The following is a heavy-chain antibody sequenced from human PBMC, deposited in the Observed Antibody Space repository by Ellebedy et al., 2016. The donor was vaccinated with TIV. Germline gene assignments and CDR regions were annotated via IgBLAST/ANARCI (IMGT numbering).Heavy chain of an antibody. Sequence: GESLKISCAASGFIVSSDYMTWVRQAPGKGLEWVSVIYSGGSTYYADSVKGRFTISRDNSKNTLYPQMNSLRPEDTAVYYCVRDYGSGSNYYGVDVWGQGTTVTVSS. J-gene: IGHJ6*02. V-gene: IGHV3-53*05. CDR3: VRDYGSGSNYYGVDV. D-gene: IGHD3-10*01. CDR1: GFIVSSDY. CDR2: IYSGGST.